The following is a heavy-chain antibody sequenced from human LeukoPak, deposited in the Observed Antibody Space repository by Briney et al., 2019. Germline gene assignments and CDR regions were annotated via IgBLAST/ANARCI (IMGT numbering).Heavy chain of an antibody. Sequence: SETLSLPCTVSGGSISSYYWSWIRQPPGKGLEWIGYIYYSGSTNYNPSLKSRVTISVDTSKNQFSLKLSSVTAADTAVYYCARNYGSGSYSADYYYFYMDGWGKGTQVNVSS. CDR2: IYYSGST. CDR1: GGSISSYY. J-gene: IGHJ6*03. D-gene: IGHD3-10*01. V-gene: IGHV4-59*01. CDR3: ARNYGSGSYSADYYYFYMDG.